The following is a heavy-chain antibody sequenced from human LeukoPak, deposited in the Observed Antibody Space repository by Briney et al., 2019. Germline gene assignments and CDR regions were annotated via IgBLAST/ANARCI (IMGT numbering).Heavy chain of an antibody. V-gene: IGHV3-23*01. CDR1: GFTFSNYD. CDR3: AKDLSRAVAADWFDP. Sequence: GGSLRLSCAASGFTFSNYDMSWVRQAPGKGLEWVSSISDSDGSTYYADSVKGRFTISRDNSKNTLYLQMTNLRAADTAVYYCAKDLSRAVAADWFDPWDQGSLVTVSS. CDR2: ISDSDGST. J-gene: IGHJ5*02. D-gene: IGHD6-19*01.